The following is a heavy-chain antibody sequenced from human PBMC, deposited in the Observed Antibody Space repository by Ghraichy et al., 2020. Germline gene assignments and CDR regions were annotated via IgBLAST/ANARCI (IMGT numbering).Heavy chain of an antibody. CDR3: ARVRYYDFWSGSLYYNFGMDV. CDR1: GFTFSNYW. V-gene: IGHV3-7*01. D-gene: IGHD3-3*01. CDR2: IKKDGSGQ. J-gene: IGHJ6*02. Sequence: GGSLRLSCAASGFTFSNYWMSWVRQAPGKGLEWVANIKKDGSGQYYVDSVRGRFTISRDNAKNSLYLQMNSLRAEDTAVYYCARVRYYDFWSGSLYYNFGMDVWGQGTTVTVSS.